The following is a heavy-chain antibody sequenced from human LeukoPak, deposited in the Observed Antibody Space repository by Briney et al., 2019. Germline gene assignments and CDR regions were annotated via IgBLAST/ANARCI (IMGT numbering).Heavy chain of an antibody. CDR2: INPNSGGT. CDR1: GYTFTGYY. D-gene: IGHD3-3*01. J-gene: IGHJ4*02. Sequence: ASVKGSCKASGYTFTGYYMHWVRQAPGQGLEWLGWINPNSGGTNYAQKFQGRVTMTRDTSISTAYMELSRLRSDDTAVYYCARGGDTIFGVVIYYFYYWGQGTLVTVSS. V-gene: IGHV1-2*02. CDR3: ARGGDTIFGVVIYYFYY.